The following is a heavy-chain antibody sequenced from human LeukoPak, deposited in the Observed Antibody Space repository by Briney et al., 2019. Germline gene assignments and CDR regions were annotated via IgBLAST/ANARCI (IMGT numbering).Heavy chain of an antibody. CDR3: ARTSGAYYYGSGSYYNHDY. V-gene: IGHV3-21*01. Sequence: PGGSLRLSCAASGFTFSSYSMNWVRQAPGKGLEWVSSISSSSSYIYYADSVKGRFTISRDNAKNSLYLQMSSLRAEDTAVYYCARTSGAYYYGSGSYYNHDYWGQGTLVTVSS. D-gene: IGHD3-10*01. J-gene: IGHJ4*02. CDR2: ISSSSSYI. CDR1: GFTFSSYS.